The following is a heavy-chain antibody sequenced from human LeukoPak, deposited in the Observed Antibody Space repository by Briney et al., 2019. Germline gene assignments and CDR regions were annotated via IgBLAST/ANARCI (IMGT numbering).Heavy chain of an antibody. CDR1: GGSISSHY. J-gene: IGHJ5*02. D-gene: IGHD2-2*01. V-gene: IGHV4-59*11. CDR3: ARAGWDIVVVPGLDP. Sequence: SETLSLTCTVSGGSISSHYWSWIRQPSGKGLEWIGYIYYSGSTNYNPSLKSRVTISVDTSKNQFSLKLSSVTAADTAVYYCARAGWDIVVVPGLDPWGQGTLVTVSS. CDR2: IYYSGST.